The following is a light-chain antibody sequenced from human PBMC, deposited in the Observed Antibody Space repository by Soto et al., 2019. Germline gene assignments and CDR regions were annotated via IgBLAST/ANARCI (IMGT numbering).Light chain of an antibody. V-gene: IGLV2-23*02. CDR1: SSDVWSYNL. J-gene: IGLJ1*01. CDR2: EVS. Sequence: QSSLTQPASVSGSPGQSITISCSGTSSDVWSYNLVSWYQQHPGKAPKLMISEVSKRPSGVSNRFSGSKSGDTASLTISGLQAEDEADYYCCSYAGSSTFSSYVFGTGTKLTVL. CDR3: CSYAGSSTFSSYV.